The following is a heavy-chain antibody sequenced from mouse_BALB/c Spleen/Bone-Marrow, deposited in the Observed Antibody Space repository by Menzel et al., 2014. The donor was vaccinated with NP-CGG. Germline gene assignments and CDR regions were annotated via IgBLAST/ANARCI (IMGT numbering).Heavy chain of an antibody. J-gene: IGHJ1*01. CDR2: INPSNGRT. CDR3: ARWGFFYWYFDV. V-gene: IGHV1S81*02. Sequence: QVQLQQPGAELVKPGASVKLSCKASGYTFTSYWMHWVKQRPGQGLEWIGEINPSNGRTNYNEKFKSKATLTVDKSSSTAYIQLSSLTSEDSAVYYCARWGFFYWYFDVWGAGTTVTVSS. CDR1: GYTFTSYW.